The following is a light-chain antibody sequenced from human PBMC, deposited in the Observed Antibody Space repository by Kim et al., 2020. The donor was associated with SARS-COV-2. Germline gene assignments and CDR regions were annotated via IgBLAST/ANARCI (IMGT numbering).Light chain of an antibody. J-gene: IGLJ2*01. Sequence: VSPEQTASITCSGDKLGDKYACWYQQKPGQSPVLVIYQDKKRPSGIPERFSGSNSGNTATLTISGTQAMDEADYYCQAWDSSTGVFGGGTQLTVL. V-gene: IGLV3-1*01. CDR1: KLGDKY. CDR2: QDK. CDR3: QAWDSSTGV.